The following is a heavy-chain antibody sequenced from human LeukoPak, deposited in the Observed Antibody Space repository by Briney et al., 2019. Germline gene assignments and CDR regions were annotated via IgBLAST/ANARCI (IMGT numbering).Heavy chain of an antibody. CDR1: GFTFSNHW. CDR3: ATSSRSIAVAGRGLDY. Sequence: GGSLRLSCAASGFTFSNHWMHWVRQAPGKGLVWVSRLILDGSSTSYADSVRGRFTISRDNARNTLYLQMNSLRAEDTAVYYCATSSRSIAVAGRGLDYWGQGTLVTVSS. D-gene: IGHD6-19*01. CDR2: LILDGSST. J-gene: IGHJ4*02. V-gene: IGHV3-74*01.